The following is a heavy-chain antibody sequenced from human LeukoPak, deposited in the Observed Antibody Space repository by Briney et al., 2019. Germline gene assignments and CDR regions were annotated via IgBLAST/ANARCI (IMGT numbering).Heavy chain of an antibody. D-gene: IGHD3-10*01. V-gene: IGHV4-34*01. CDR2: INHSGST. Sequence: SETLSLTCAVYGGSFSGYYWSWIRQPPGKGLEWIGEINHSGSTNYNPSLKSRVTISVDTSKNQFSLKLSSVTAADTAVYYCARGLALLWFGDTLGYWGQGTLVTVSS. CDR3: ARGLALLWFGDTLGY. CDR1: GGSFSGYY. J-gene: IGHJ4*02.